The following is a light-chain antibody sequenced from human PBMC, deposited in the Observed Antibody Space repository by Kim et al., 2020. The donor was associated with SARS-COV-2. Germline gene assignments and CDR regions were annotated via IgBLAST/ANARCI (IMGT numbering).Light chain of an antibody. J-gene: IGLJ2*01. V-gene: IGLV3-21*04. CDR1: SIGGKC. CDR3: QVWDSSSDHRVV. Sequence: PGKTARLSCGGNSIGGKCVHWYQQKSGQAPVLVISYDSDRPSGIPERFSGSNSGNTATLIISRVEAGDEADYYCQVWDSSSDHRVVFGGGTQLTVL. CDR2: YDS.